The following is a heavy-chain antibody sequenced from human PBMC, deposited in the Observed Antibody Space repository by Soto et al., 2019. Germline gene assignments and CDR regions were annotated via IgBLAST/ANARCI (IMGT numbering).Heavy chain of an antibody. J-gene: IGHJ6*02. Sequence: EVQLLESGGGLVQPGGSLRLSCAASGFTFSSYAMSWVRQAPGKGLECVSAISGSGGSTYYADSVKGRFTISRDNSKNTLYLQMNSLRAEDTAGYYCAKSQGRGGDYSYYYYGMDVWGQGTTVTVSS. V-gene: IGHV3-23*01. CDR1: GFTFSSYA. D-gene: IGHD4-17*01. CDR3: AKSQGRGGDYSYYYYGMDV. CDR2: ISGSGGST.